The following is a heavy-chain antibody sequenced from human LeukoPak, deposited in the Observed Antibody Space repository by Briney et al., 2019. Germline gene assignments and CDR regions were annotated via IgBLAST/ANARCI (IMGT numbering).Heavy chain of an antibody. CDR2: ISGSGGST. J-gene: IGHJ4*02. D-gene: IGHD6-19*01. CDR1: GFTFSSYA. CDR3: ANYFSGWPFDY. V-gene: IGHV3-23*01. Sequence: GGSLRLSCAASGFTFSSYAMGWVRQAPGKGLEWVSAISGSGGSTYYADSVKGRFTISRDNPKNTLYLQMNSLRAEDTAVYYCANYFSGWPFDYWGQGTLVTVSS.